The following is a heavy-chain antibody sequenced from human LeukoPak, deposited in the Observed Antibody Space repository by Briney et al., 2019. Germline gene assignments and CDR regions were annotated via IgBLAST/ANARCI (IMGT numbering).Heavy chain of an antibody. V-gene: IGHV4-39*01. CDR2: IYYSGST. J-gene: IGHJ4*02. CDR3: ARRGYSGYDPRTLFDY. CDR1: GGSISSNNYY. Sequence: ASETLSLTCTVSGGSISSNNYYWGWIRQPAGKGLEWIGNIYYSGSTYHNPSLRSRVTISVDSSKNQFSLKLSSVTAADTAVYYCARRGYSGYDPRTLFDYWGQGTLVTVSS. D-gene: IGHD5-12*01.